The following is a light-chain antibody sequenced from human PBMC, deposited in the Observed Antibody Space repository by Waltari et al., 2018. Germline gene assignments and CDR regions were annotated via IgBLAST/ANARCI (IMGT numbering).Light chain of an antibody. Sequence: QTVVTQEPSLSVSPGGTVTLTCALSSGSFSSTSYVSWYQQSPGQTPRTRVYKTNYRSHGVPDRFSGSMLGSDAALTITGAQADDESHYYCLVYMGSGIWVFGGGTKLTV. CDR2: KTN. J-gene: IGLJ3*02. CDR3: LVYMGSGIWV. CDR1: SGSFSSTSY. V-gene: IGLV8-61*01.